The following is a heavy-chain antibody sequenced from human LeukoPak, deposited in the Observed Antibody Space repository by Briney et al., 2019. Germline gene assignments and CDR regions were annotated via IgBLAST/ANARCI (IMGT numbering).Heavy chain of an antibody. D-gene: IGHD1-26*01. V-gene: IGHV4-59*01. CDR2: IYYTGST. CDR1: GGSISTYY. CDR3: AKDGGGSYSYFDY. Sequence: SETLSLTCTVSGGSISTYYWSWIRQPPGKGLEWIGYIYYTGSTNYNPSLKSRVTISVDTSKNQFSLKLSSVTAADTAVYYCAKDGGGSYSYFDYWGQGTLVTVSS. J-gene: IGHJ4*02.